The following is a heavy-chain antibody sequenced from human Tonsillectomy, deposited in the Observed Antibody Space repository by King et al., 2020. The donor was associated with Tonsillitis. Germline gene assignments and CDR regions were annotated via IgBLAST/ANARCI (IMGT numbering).Heavy chain of an antibody. CDR3: ARAAGTDYYYYMDV. J-gene: IGHJ6*03. V-gene: IGHV1-46*01. Sequence: VQLVESGAEVKKPGASVKVSCKASGYTFTSYYMHWVRQAPGQGLEWMGIINPSGGSTTYAQKFQGRVTMTRDTSTCTVYMELSSLKSEDTAMYYCARAAGTDYYYYMDVWGRGTTVTVSS. CDR1: GYTFTSYY. CDR2: INPSGGST. D-gene: IGHD6-13*01.